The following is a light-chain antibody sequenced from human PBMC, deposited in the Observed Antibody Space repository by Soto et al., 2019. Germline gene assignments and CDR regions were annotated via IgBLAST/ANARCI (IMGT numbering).Light chain of an antibody. CDR3: CSYATTSTSMV. Sequence: QSALTQPASVSGSPGQSIIISCTGTSSDVGSYNLVSWYQQYPGKAPKLMIYEGSKRPSGVSNRFSGSKSGNTASLTISGLQAEDEADYYCCSYATTSTSMVFGGGTKLTVL. J-gene: IGLJ2*01. CDR2: EGS. CDR1: SSDVGSYNL. V-gene: IGLV2-23*01.